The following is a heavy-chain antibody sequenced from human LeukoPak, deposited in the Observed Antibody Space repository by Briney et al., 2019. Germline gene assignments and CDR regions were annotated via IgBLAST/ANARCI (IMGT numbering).Heavy chain of an antibody. CDR2: ISDSGRST. D-gene: IGHD1-26*01. J-gene: IGHJ4*02. Sequence: PGGSLRLSCAASGFTFSSYAMTWVRQAPGKGLEWVSAISDSGRSTYYADSVKGRFTISRDIFKSTLYLQMNSLRAEDTALYSCAKGQKWELPLDFWGQGTLVTVSS. V-gene: IGHV3-23*01. CDR1: GFTFSSYA. CDR3: AKGQKWELPLDF.